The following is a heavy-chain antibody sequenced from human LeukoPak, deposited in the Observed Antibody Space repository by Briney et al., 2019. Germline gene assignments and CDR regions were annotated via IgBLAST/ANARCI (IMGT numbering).Heavy chain of an antibody. V-gene: IGHV6-1*01. Sequence: SQTLSLTCAISGDSVSSNSAAWNWIRQSPSRGLEWLGRTYYRSKWYNDYAVSVKSRITINPDTSKNQFSLQLNSVTPEDTAVYYCARDSRPTVTTWLSRAKGAFDIWGQGTMVTVSS. CDR3: ARDSRPTVTTWLSRAKGAFDI. D-gene: IGHD4-17*01. CDR1: GDSVSSNSAA. J-gene: IGHJ3*02. CDR2: TYYRSKWYN.